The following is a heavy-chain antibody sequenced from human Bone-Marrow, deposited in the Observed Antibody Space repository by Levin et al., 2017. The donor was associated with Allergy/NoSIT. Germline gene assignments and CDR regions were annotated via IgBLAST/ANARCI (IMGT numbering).Heavy chain of an antibody. CDR2: ISYDGSNK. CDR3: ARRRARHYYDSSGWFDP. V-gene: IGHV3-30-3*01. D-gene: IGHD3-22*01. J-gene: IGHJ5*02. Sequence: PGGSLRLSCAASGFTFSSYAMHWVRQAPGKGLEWVAVISYDGSNKYYADSVKGRFTISRDNSKNTLYLQMNSLRAEDTAVYYCARRRARHYYDSSGWFDPWGQGTLVTVSS. CDR1: GFTFSSYA.